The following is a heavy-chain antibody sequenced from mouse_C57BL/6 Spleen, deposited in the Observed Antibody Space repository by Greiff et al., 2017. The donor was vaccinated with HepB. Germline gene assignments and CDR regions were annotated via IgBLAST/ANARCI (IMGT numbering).Heavy chain of an antibody. D-gene: IGHD2-1*01. Sequence: VQLQQPGAELVMPGASVKLSCKASGYTFTSYWMHWVKQRPGQGLEWIGEIDPSDSYTNYNQKFKGKSTLTVDKSSSTAYMQLSSLTSEDSAVYYCARDYGNSWFAYWGQGTLVTVSA. V-gene: IGHV1-69*01. CDR3: ARDYGNSWFAY. CDR1: GYTFTSYW. J-gene: IGHJ3*01. CDR2: IDPSDSYT.